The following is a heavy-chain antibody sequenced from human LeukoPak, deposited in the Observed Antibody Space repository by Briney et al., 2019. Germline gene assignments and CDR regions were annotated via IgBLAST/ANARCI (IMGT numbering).Heavy chain of an antibody. J-gene: IGHJ6*02. V-gene: IGHV3-21*01. CDR1: GFTFSSYS. D-gene: IGHD3-10*01. CDR2: ISSSSSYI. CDR3: ARVGGSGSYQYYYYYYGMDV. Sequence: GGSLRLSCAASGFTFSSYSMNWVRQAPGKGLEWVSSISSSSSYIYYADSVKGRFTISRDNAKNSLYLQMNSLRAEDTAVYYCARVGGSGSYQYYYYYYGMDVWGQGTTVTVSS.